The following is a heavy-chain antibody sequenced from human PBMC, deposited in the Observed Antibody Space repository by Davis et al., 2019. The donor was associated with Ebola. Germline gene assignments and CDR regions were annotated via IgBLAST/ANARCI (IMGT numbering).Heavy chain of an antibody. CDR3: ARDLPGGDWYFDL. Sequence: GESLKISCAASGFTFLTYGMHWVRQAPGKGLEWVTFIHYDGSNKYYADSVKGRFTISRDNSKNTLYLQMSSLRAEDTAVYYCARDLPGGDWYFDLWGRGTLVTVSS. J-gene: IGHJ2*01. D-gene: IGHD1-14*01. CDR2: IHYDGSNK. CDR1: GFTFLTYG. V-gene: IGHV3-30*02.